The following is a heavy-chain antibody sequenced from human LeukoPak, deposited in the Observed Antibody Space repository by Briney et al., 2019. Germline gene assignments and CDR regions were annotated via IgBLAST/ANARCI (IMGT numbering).Heavy chain of an antibody. CDR1: GFTLSSHG. Sequence: PGGSLRLSCAASGFTLSSHGMSWVRQAPGKGLEWVSALGDSGDSTYYADSVKGRFTISRDTSKNTLYLQMSSLRAEDTAVYYCARDSPVCSYWGQGTLVTVSS. J-gene: IGHJ4*02. V-gene: IGHV3-23*01. CDR2: LGDSGDST. CDR3: ARDSPVCSY. D-gene: IGHD3-10*02.